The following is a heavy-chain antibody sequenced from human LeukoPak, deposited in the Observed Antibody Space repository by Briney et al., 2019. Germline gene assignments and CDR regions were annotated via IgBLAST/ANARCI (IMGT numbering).Heavy chain of an antibody. CDR2: IKQDGSVK. CDR3: ARGKYSSSWDPSSDY. D-gene: IGHD6-13*01. V-gene: IGHV3-7*01. CDR1: GFIFSNYW. Sequence: PGGSLRLSCAASGFIFSNYWMSWVRQAPGKGLEWVANIKQDGSVKYYVDSVKGRFTISRDNAKNSVDLHMDSPRAEDTAVYYCARGKYSSSWDPSSDYWGQGTLVTVSS. J-gene: IGHJ4*02.